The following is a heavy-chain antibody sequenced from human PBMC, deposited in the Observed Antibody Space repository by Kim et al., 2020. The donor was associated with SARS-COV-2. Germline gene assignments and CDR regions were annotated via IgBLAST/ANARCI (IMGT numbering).Heavy chain of an antibody. CDR1: GGSFSGYY. CDR2: INHSGST. V-gene: IGHV4-34*01. D-gene: IGHD2-2*01. CDR3: ARGSGGEDIVVVPAAAPGFFDY. Sequence: SETLSLTCAVYGGSFSGYYWSWIRQPPGKGLEWIGEINHSGSTNYNPSLKSRVTISVDTSKNQFSLKLSSVTAADTAVYYCARGSGGEDIVVVPAAAPGFFDYWGQGTLVTVSS. J-gene: IGHJ4*02.